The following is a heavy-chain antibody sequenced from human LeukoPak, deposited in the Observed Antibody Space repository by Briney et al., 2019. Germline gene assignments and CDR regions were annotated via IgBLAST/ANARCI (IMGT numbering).Heavy chain of an antibody. J-gene: IGHJ4*02. D-gene: IGHD1-26*01. CDR1: GYTFTGYY. V-gene: IGHV1-2*02. CDR3: ARDSGVGANILGLTISHDY. Sequence: GASVKVSCKASGYTFTGYYMHWVRQAPGQGLEWMGWINPNSGGTNYAQKFQGRVTMTRDTSISTAYMELSRLRSDDTAVYYCARDSGVGANILGLTISHDYWGQGTLVTVSS. CDR2: INPNSGGT.